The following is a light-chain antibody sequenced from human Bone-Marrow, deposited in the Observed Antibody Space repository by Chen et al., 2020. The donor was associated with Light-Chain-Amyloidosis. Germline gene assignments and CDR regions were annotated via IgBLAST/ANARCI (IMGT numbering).Light chain of an antibody. V-gene: IGLV3-21*02. CDR2: DDS. Sequence: SYVLTQPSSVSVAPGQTATIACGGNNIGSTSVHWSQQTPGPPPLLVVYDDSDRPSGIPERLSGSNSGTTATLTISRVEAGDEADYYCQVWDRSSDRPVFGGGTKLTVL. CDR3: QVWDRSSDRPV. CDR1: NIGSTS. J-gene: IGLJ3*02.